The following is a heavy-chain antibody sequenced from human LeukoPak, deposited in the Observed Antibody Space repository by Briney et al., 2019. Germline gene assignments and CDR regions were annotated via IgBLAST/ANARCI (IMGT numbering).Heavy chain of an antibody. CDR1: GYSFRSYG. J-gene: IGHJ5*02. V-gene: IGHV5-51*01. CDR3: ARRSVYGSGNSWFDP. D-gene: IGHD3-10*01. CDR2: IYPGDSDT. Sequence: GESLKISCKTSGYSFRSYGIGWVRQMPGKGLEWMGIIYPGDSDTRYSPSFQGQVTISVDKSNRIAYLKWASLKASDTAMYYFARRSVYGSGNSWFDPWRQGTLVTVSS.